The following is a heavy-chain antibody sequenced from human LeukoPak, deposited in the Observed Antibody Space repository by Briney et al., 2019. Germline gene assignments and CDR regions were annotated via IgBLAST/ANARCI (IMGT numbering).Heavy chain of an antibody. J-gene: IGHJ4*02. CDR2: IYYSGST. D-gene: IGHD3-10*01. CDR1: GGSISSYY. Sequence: PSETLSLTCTVSGGSISSYYWSWIRQPPGKGLEWIGYIYYSGSTNYNPSLKSRVTISVDTSKNQFSLKLSSVTAADTAVYYCARVCRDYYGSGSYCCDYWGQGTLVTVSS. CDR3: ARVCRDYYGSGSYCCDY. V-gene: IGHV4-59*01.